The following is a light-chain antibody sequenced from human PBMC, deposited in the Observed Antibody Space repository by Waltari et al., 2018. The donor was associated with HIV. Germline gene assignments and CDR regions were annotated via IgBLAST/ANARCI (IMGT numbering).Light chain of an antibody. V-gene: IGLV1-47*01. Sequence: SVLTQPPSASGTPGPRVTIPCSGESSNIGSNSVYWYPQLPGPAPNLLLCTNDQRPSGLPDRVSGSNSGTSASLAISGLRSDDEADYYCATWDDDLSTWLFGGGTKLTVL. CDR1: SSNIGSNS. CDR2: TND. J-gene: IGLJ3*02. CDR3: ATWDDDLSTWL.